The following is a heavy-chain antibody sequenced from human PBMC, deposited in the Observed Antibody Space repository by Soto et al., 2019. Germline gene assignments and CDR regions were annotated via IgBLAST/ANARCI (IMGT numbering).Heavy chain of an antibody. D-gene: IGHD3-3*01. V-gene: IGHV3-66*01. CDR2: IYDGGST. J-gene: IGHJ5*02. CDR3: ARAYDFWSGYYIA. CDR1: GITIRTNH. Sequence: EVQLVESGGGLAQRGESLRLSCAASGITIRTNHMNWVRQAPGKGLEWVSVIYDGGSTHYADSVKGRVNISRDISKNTVYLQMNSLRPEDTAVYYCARAYDFWSGYYIAWGQGTLVTVSS.